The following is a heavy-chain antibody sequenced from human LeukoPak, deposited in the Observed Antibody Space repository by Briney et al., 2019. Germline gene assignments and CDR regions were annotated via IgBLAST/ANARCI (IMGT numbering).Heavy chain of an antibody. Sequence: GGSLRLSCAASGLTFRSYSMNWVRQAPGKGLEWVSYISSSSSTIYYADSVKGRFTISRDNAKNSLYLQMNSLRAEDTALYYCASAWELLPPGYWGQGTLVTVSS. CDR2: ISSSSSTI. V-gene: IGHV3-48*01. D-gene: IGHD1-26*01. J-gene: IGHJ4*02. CDR1: GLTFRSYS. CDR3: ASAWELLPPGY.